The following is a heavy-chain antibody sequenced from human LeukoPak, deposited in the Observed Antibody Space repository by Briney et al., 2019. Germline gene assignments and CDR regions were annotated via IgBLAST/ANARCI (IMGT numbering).Heavy chain of an antibody. CDR2: ISSSSSTI. CDR1: GFSFSSYS. J-gene: IGHJ4*02. D-gene: IGHD2-15*01. V-gene: IGHV3-48*01. Sequence: PGGSLRLSCAASGFSFSSYSMNWVRQAPGKGLEWVSYISSSSSTIYYADSVKGRFTVSRDNSKNTLYLQMNSLRAEDTAIYYCTKAPVNSCLGAFCYPFDSWGQGTLVTVSS. CDR3: TKAPVNSCLGAFCYPFDS.